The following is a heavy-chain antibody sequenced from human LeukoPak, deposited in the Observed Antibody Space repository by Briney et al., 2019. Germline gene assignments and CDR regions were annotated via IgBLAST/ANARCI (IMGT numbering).Heavy chain of an antibody. CDR3: ARAILGQWLPFFFDL. Sequence: SVKVSCKASGGTFSSYAISWVRQAPGQGLEWMGGIIPIFGTANYAQKFQGRVTITTDESTSTAYMELSSLRSEDTAVYYCARAILGQWLPFFFDLWGRGTLVTVSS. J-gene: IGHJ2*01. CDR2: IIPIFGTA. CDR1: GGTFSSYA. D-gene: IGHD6-19*01. V-gene: IGHV1-69*05.